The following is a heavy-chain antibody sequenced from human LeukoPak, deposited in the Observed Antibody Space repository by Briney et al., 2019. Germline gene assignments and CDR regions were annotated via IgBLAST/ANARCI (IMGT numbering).Heavy chain of an antibody. Sequence: GGSLRLSCAASGFTFSSYGMHWVRQAPGKGLERVAVISYDGSNKYYADSVKGRFTTSRDNSKNTLYLQMSSLRAEDTAVYYCAKVLDGDYWGQGTLVTVSS. V-gene: IGHV3-30*18. D-gene: IGHD3/OR15-3a*01. J-gene: IGHJ4*02. CDR2: ISYDGSNK. CDR1: GFTFSSYG. CDR3: AKVLDGDY.